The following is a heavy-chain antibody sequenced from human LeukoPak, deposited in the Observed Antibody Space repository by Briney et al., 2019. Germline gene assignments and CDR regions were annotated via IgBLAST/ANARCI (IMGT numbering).Heavy chain of an antibody. D-gene: IGHD2-15*01. CDR3: AREENCSGGSCYYY. J-gene: IGHJ4*02. Sequence: ASVKVSCKASGYTFTAYCMHWVRQAPGQGLEWMGRINPNSGGTNYAQKFQGRVTMTRDTSISTAYMELSRLTSDDTAVYYCAREENCSGGSCYYYWGQGTLVTVSS. V-gene: IGHV1-2*06. CDR1: GYTFTAYC. CDR2: INPNSGGT.